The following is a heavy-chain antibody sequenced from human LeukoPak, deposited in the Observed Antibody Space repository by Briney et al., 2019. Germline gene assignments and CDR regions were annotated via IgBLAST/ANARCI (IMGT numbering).Heavy chain of an antibody. CDR2: IKQDGSEK. D-gene: IGHD3-9*01. CDR3: ARGPLRYDILTGPPDY. CDR1: GFTFSSYW. V-gene: IGHV3-7*04. Sequence: GRSLRLSCAASGFTFSSYWMSWVRQAPGKGLEWVANIKQDGSEKYYVDSVKGRFTISRDNAKNSLYLQMNSLRAEDTAVYYCARGPLRYDILTGPPDYWGQGTLVTVSS. J-gene: IGHJ4*02.